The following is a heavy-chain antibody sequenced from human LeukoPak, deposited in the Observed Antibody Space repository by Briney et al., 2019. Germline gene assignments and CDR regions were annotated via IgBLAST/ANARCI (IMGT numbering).Heavy chain of an antibody. CDR2: IKQDGSEK. Sequence: GGSLRLSCAASGFTFSNYWMSWVRQAPGKGLEWVANIKQDGSEKYYVNSVKGRFTISRDNAKNSLYLQMSSLRAEDTAIYYCAREDDWNYQDYWGQGTLVSVSS. D-gene: IGHD1-7*01. J-gene: IGHJ4*02. CDR1: GFTFSNYW. V-gene: IGHV3-7*01. CDR3: AREDDWNYQDY.